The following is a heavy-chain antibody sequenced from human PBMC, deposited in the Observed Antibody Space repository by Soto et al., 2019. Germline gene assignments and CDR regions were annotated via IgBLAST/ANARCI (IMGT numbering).Heavy chain of an antibody. V-gene: IGHV1-69*13. Sequence: GASVKVSCKASGGTFSSYAISWVRQAPGQGLEWMGGIIPIFGTANYAQRFQGRVTITADESTSTAYMELSSLRSEDTAVYYCARAPYPMVRGVIWFDPWGQGTLVTVSS. CDR1: GGTFSSYA. J-gene: IGHJ5*02. CDR3: ARAPYPMVRGVIWFDP. CDR2: IIPIFGTA. D-gene: IGHD3-10*01.